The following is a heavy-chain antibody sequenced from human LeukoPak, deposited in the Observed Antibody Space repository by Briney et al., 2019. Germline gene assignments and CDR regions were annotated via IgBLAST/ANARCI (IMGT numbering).Heavy chain of an antibody. Sequence: PGGSLRLSCAASGFTFSSYWMSWVRQAPGKGLEWVANIKQDGSEKYYVDSVKGRFTISRDNAKNSLYLRMNSLRAEDTAVYYCAREITMIVEDYFDYWGQGTLVTVSS. CDR3: AREITMIVEDYFDY. CDR2: IKQDGSEK. V-gene: IGHV3-7*01. D-gene: IGHD3-22*01. J-gene: IGHJ4*02. CDR1: GFTFSSYW.